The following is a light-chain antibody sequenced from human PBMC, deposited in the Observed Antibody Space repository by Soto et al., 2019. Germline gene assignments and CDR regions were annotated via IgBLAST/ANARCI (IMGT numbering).Light chain of an antibody. CDR3: SSTAGNNNLV. V-gene: IGLV2-8*01. Sequence: QSALTQSPSASGSPGQSVTISCIGTSSDVGGHNYVSWYQHHPGKAPKLIIYEVSKRPSGVPDRFSGSKSANTASLTVSGLQAEDEAFYYCSSTAGNNNLVFGGGTKLTVL. CDR2: EVS. J-gene: IGLJ3*02. CDR1: SSDVGGHNY.